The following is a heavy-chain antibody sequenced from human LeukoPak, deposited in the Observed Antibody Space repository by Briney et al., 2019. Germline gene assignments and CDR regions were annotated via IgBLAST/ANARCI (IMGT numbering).Heavy chain of an antibody. CDR2: IYYSGST. Sequence: PSGTLSLTCAVSGGSISSSNWWSWVRQPPGKGLEWIGSIYYSGSTYYNPSLKSRVTMSVDTSKTQFSLKLSSVTAADTAVYYCARGVGLHVYYFDYWGQGSLVTVSS. CDR3: ARGVGLHVYYFDY. CDR1: GGSISSSNW. D-gene: IGHD3-16*01. J-gene: IGHJ4*02. V-gene: IGHV4-4*02.